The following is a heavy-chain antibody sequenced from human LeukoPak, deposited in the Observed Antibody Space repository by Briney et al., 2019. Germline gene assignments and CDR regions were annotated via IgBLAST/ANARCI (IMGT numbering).Heavy chain of an antibody. D-gene: IGHD1-26*01. J-gene: IGHJ4*02. CDR2: FDPEDGET. V-gene: IGHV1-24*01. Sequence: GSVTVSCKVSGYTLTQLVIHWVRQAPGKGREWMGGFDPEDGETIYAQKFQDRVTMTEDTSTDTAYMELRSLRSEDTAFYYCATSSGAYFLYWGQGTLVTVS. CDR1: GYTLTQLV. CDR3: ATSSGAYFLY.